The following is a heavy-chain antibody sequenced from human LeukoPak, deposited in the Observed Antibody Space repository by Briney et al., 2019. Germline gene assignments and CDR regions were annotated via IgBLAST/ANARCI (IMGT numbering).Heavy chain of an antibody. D-gene: IGHD6-19*01. V-gene: IGHV3-23*01. CDR2: ISGSGGRT. CDR3: TKDHWYSSGWYLKEAFDI. J-gene: IGHJ3*02. Sequence: PGGSLRLSCSASGFTFNTYSMSWVRQAPGEGLEWVAAISGSGGRTYYADSVKGRFTISRDSSTNTLYLQMESLRAEDTAVYYCTKDHWYSSGWYLKEAFDIWGQGTMVTVSS. CDR1: GFTFNTYS.